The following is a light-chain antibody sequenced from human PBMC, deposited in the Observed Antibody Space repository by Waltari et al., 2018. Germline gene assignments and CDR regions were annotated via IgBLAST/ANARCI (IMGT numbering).Light chain of an antibody. CDR2: GAS. CDR3: QQYLTSSWT. V-gene: IGKV4-1*01. J-gene: IGKJ1*01. Sequence: DIVMTQSPDSLAVSLGERATFNCTSSQSVLYSSNNKTYLAWYQPKPGPPPKLLIYGASTRESGVPDRFSGSGSGTDFTLTISSLQAEDVAVYYCQQYLTSSWTFGQGTKVEIK. CDR1: QSVLYSSNNKTY.